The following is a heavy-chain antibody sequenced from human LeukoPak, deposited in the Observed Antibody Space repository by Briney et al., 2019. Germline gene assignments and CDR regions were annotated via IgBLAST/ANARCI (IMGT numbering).Heavy chain of an antibody. CDR2: INHSGST. CDR3: ARGRGAARQVLTRFDY. Sequence: PSETLPLTCAVYGGSFSGYYWSWIRQPPGKGLEWIGEINHSGSTNYNPSLKSRVTISVDTSKNQFSLKLSSVTAADTAVYYCARGRGAARQVLTRFDYWGQGTLVTVSS. J-gene: IGHJ4*02. D-gene: IGHD6-6*01. CDR1: GGSFSGYY. V-gene: IGHV4-34*01.